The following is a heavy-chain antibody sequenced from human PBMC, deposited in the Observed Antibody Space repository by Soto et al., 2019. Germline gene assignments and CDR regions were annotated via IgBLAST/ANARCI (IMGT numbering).Heavy chain of an antibody. CDR2: INPNSGGT. CDR1: GYTFTGYY. Sequence: ASVKAYCKASGYTFTGYYMHWVRQAPGQGLEWMGWINPNSGGTNYAQKFQGRVTMTRDTSISTAYMELSRLRSDDTAVYSCARAIAVAVAGTWFDPWGQGTLVTVSS. V-gene: IGHV1-2*02. J-gene: IGHJ5*02. CDR3: ARAIAVAVAGTWFDP. D-gene: IGHD6-19*01.